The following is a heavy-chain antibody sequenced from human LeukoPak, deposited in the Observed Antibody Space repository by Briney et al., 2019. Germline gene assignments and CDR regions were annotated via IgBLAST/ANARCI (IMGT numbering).Heavy chain of an antibody. CDR2: IYYSGST. V-gene: IGHV4-59*08. CDR1: GGSISNYY. J-gene: IGHJ6*02. D-gene: IGHD2-15*01. Sequence: SETLSLTCTASGGSISNYYWSWIRQPPGKGLEWIGYIYYSGSTNYNPSLKSRVTISVDTSQRQFSLKLSSVTAADTAVYYCARLREDSYDYYGMDVWGQGTTVTVSS. CDR3: ARLREDSYDYYGMDV.